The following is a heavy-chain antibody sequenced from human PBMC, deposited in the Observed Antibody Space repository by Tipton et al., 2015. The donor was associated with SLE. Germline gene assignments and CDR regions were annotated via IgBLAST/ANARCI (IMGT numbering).Heavy chain of an antibody. CDR2: ISSTGST. CDR3: ARTYSGTQFGAPYLDP. CDR1: GASISSGRFY. V-gene: IGHV4-61*09. Sequence: GASISSGRFYWSWIRQPAGRGPEWLGHISSTGSTNYNPSLNHRLTISLDTSKNQVSLRLTSVTAADTALYFCARTYSGTQFGAPYLDPRGQGTLGPVPS. D-gene: IGHD1-26*01. J-gene: IGHJ5*02.